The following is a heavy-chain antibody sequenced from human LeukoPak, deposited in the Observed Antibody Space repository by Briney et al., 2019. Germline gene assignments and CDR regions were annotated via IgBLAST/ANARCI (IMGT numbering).Heavy chain of an antibody. V-gene: IGHV3-72*01. CDR2: SRNKVNSYTT. D-gene: IGHD1-26*01. Sequence: PGGSLRLSCAASGFSFSDYYMDWVRQAPGKGLEWVGRSRNKVNSYTTEYDASVKRRFTISRDDSKNSLYLQTNSLKIEDTAVYYCVVSVVGVADPLYHYGLDVWGQGTTVTVSS. CDR3: VVSVVGVADPLYHYGLDV. J-gene: IGHJ6*02. CDR1: GFSFSDYY.